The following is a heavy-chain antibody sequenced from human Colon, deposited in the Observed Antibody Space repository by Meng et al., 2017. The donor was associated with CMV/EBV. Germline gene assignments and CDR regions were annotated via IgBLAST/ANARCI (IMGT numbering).Heavy chain of an antibody. D-gene: IGHD5-24*01. CDR2: ISGYNGNT. CDR3: ARGLGHASNNSHDY. Sequence: ASVKVSCKTFDYTFTNHGISWVRQAPGQGLEWMGWISGYNGNTNYAQKFQGRFTMTTDTSTSTAYMELRSLRSDDTAMYFCARGLGHASNNSHDYWGQGMLVTVSS. J-gene: IGHJ4*02. V-gene: IGHV1-18*01. CDR1: DYTFTNHG.